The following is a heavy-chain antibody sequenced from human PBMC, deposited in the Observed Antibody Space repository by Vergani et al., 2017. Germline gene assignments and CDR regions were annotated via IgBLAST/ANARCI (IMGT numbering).Heavy chain of an antibody. CDR2: ISGSGGFT. CDR3: AKDNVPGYYDSSGYCDY. Sequence: EVQLVESGGGLVQPGGSLRLSCAASGFTFSSYGMHWVRQAPGEGLEWVSGISGSGGFTYYADSVKGRFTISRDNSKNTMFLQMNNLRAEDTAVYYCAKDNVPGYYDSSGYCDYWGQGTLVTVSS. D-gene: IGHD3-22*01. V-gene: IGHV3-23*04. CDR1: GFTFSSYG. J-gene: IGHJ4*02.